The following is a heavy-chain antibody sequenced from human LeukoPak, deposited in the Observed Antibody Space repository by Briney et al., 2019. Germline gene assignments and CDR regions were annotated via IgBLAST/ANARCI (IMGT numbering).Heavy chain of an antibody. V-gene: IGHV3-23*01. CDR2: ISGSGGIT. CDR3: AKFRVRGGYYFDY. J-gene: IGHJ4*02. CDR1: GFTFSSYS. D-gene: IGHD1-1*01. Sequence: PGGPLRLSCTASGFTFSSYSMNWVPQSPGKALEGVSAISGSGGITYYAESVKGRFTISRNNSKNTLYLKMNSLRADDTAVYYCAKFRVRGGYYFDYWGQGTLVTVSS.